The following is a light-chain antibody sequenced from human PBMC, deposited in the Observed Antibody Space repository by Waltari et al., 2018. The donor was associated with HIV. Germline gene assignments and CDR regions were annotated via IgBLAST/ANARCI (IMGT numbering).Light chain of an antibody. J-gene: IGLJ1*01. CDR2: DVS. V-gene: IGLV2-14*03. Sequence: QSALTQPASVSGSPGQSITLSCTGTSNDVGSSNYVSWHQKHPGPAPHLLTHDVSDRHSGIYNGLSGAKSGNTASLTISGLQTEDEADYYCSSYTSSTTYVFGTGTRVTVL. CDR1: SNDVGSSNY. CDR3: SSYTSSTTYV.